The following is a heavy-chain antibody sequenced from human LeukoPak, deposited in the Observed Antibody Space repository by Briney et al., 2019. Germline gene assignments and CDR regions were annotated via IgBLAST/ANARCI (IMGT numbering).Heavy chain of an antibody. Sequence: SETLSLTCTVSGGSISSSSYYWGWIRQPPGKGLEWIGSIYYSGSTYYNPSLKSRVTIPVDTSKNQFSLKLSSVTAADTAVYYCARDRPNFDPWGQGTLVTVSS. CDR2: IYYSGST. CDR3: ARDRPNFDP. J-gene: IGHJ5*02. V-gene: IGHV4-39*07. CDR1: GGSISSSSYY.